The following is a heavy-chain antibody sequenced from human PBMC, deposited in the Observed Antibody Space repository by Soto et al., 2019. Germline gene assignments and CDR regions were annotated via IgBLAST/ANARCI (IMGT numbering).Heavy chain of an antibody. CDR2: ISDSGSTI. CDR1: GFTFSDYY. D-gene: IGHD1-26*01. Sequence: QVQLVESGGDLVKPGGSLRLSCAGSGFTFSDYYMTWIRQAPGKGLEWLSYISDSGSTIYYADSVKGRFTISRDNARNSLHLQMNSLLTEDTAMYYCATWHYSRNIDYWGQGTLVTVSS. V-gene: IGHV3-11*01. CDR3: ATWHYSRNIDY. J-gene: IGHJ4*02.